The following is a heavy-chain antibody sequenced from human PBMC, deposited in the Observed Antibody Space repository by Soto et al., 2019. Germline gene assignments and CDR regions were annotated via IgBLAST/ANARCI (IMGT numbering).Heavy chain of an antibody. CDR2: IGVGGGDR. Sequence: VQLLESGGGLVQPGGSLRLSCAASGFTFSSYAMSWVRQAPGKGLEWVSIIGVGGGDRYYPESVKGRFTISRDNSRDTLYVEMNSLRDEDTAVYYCAIVRFGELVWGQGTLVTVSS. CDR3: AIVRFGELV. V-gene: IGHV3-23*01. CDR1: GFTFSSYA. D-gene: IGHD3-10*01. J-gene: IGHJ4*02.